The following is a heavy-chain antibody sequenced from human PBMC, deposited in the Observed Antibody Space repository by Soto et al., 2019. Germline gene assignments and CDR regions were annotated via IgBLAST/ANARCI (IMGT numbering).Heavy chain of an antibody. Sequence: GGSLRLSCAASGFTFRSFTMNWVRQSPGKGLEWVSTISSDSAYIYYTDALRGRFTISRDNAKNSLHLQMNSLRAEDTAVYYCTRDASRDSSARGWFDPWGPGTLVTV. V-gene: IGHV3-21*01. D-gene: IGHD6-13*01. CDR3: TRDASRDSSARGWFDP. J-gene: IGHJ5*02. CDR1: GFTFRSFT. CDR2: ISSDSAYI.